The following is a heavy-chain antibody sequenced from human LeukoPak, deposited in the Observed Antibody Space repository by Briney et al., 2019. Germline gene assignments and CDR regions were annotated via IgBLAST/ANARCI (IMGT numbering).Heavy chain of an antibody. Sequence: PGGSLRLSCAASGFTFSSYAMSWVRQPPGKGLEWIGEINHSGSTNYNPSLKSRVTISVDTSKNQFSLKLSSVTAADTAVYYCARDQTKRAFDIWGQGTMVTVSS. CDR1: GFTFSSYA. CDR3: ARDQTKRAFDI. D-gene: IGHD6-25*01. CDR2: INHSGST. V-gene: IGHV4-34*01. J-gene: IGHJ3*02.